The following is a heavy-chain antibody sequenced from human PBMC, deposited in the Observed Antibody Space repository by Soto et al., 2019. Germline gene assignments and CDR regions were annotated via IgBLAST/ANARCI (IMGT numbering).Heavy chain of an antibody. J-gene: IGHJ6*02. CDR3: AKLGDIAVDYSYYGMDV. CDR1: GFTFSSYA. V-gene: IGHV3-23*01. Sequence: EVQLLESGGGLVQPGGSLRLSCAASGFTFSSYAMSWVRQAPGKGLEWVSAISGSGGSTYYADSVKGRFTISRDNSKNTLYLKMNSLRAEDTAVYYCAKLGDIAVDYSYYGMDVWGQGTTVTVSS. D-gene: IGHD6-19*01. CDR2: ISGSGGST.